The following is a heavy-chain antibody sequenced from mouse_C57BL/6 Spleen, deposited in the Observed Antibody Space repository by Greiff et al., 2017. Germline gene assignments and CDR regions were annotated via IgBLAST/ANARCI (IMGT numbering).Heavy chain of an antibody. CDR2: IDPSDSYT. J-gene: IGHJ1*03. CDR1: GYTFTSYW. V-gene: IGHV1-69*01. D-gene: IGHD1-1*01. CDR3: ARSEGYGSSPWYFDV. Sequence: VQLQQPGAELVMPGASVKLSCKASGYTFTSYWMHWVKQRPGQGLEWIGEIDPSDSYTNYNQKFKGKSTLTVDKSSSTAYMQLSSLTSEDSAVYYCARSEGYGSSPWYFDVWGTGTTVTVSS.